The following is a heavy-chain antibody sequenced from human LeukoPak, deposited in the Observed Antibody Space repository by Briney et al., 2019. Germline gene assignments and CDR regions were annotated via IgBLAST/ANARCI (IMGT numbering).Heavy chain of an antibody. V-gene: IGHV3-30*04. CDR3: ARDDDSNGYYSSMGI. Sequence: AGGSLRLSCAASGFTFSSCAMIWVRQSPGKGLEWVAVISYGGSDKYYADSVKGRFSISRDNSKNSVYLQMNSLRGDDTAACYCARDDDSNGYYSSMGIWGQGTMVAVSS. CDR1: GFTFSSCA. CDR2: ISYGGSDK. J-gene: IGHJ3*02. D-gene: IGHD3-22*01.